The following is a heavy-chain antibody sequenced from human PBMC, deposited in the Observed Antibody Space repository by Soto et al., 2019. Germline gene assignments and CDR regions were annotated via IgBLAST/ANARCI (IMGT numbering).Heavy chain of an antibody. CDR2: IYSGGST. D-gene: IGHD6-6*01. J-gene: IGHJ6*03. CDR1: GFTVSSNY. CDR3: ASRRHSSSSYYYCYYMDV. Sequence: GGSLRLSCAASGFTVSSNYMSWVRQAPGKGLEWVSVIYSGGSTYYADSVKGRFTISRDNSKNTLYLQMNSLRAEDTAVYYCASRRHSSSSYYYCYYMDVWGKGTTVTVSS. V-gene: IGHV3-66*01.